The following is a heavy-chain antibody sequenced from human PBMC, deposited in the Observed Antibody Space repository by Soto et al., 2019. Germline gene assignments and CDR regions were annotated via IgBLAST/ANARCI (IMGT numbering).Heavy chain of an antibody. J-gene: IGHJ4*02. D-gene: IGHD1-1*01. V-gene: IGHV3-74*01. Sequence: EVQLVESGGNLVQPGGSLRLSCAASGFSFSGSWMYWVRQTPGKGLVWISRVNSDGTTNYVDSVRGRFTISRDKAKNTLYLQMNSLIVEDTAVYYCARDLGYNSPGDWGQGTLVTVSS. CDR3: ARDLGYNSPGD. CDR1: GFSFSGSW. CDR2: VNSDGTT.